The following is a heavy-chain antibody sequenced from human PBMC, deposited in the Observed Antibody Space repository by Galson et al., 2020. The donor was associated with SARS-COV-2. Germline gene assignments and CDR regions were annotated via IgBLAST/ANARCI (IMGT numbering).Heavy chain of an antibody. CDR2: IFFDGSEK. Sequence: SLKISCAASAFTFSDHAMHSVRQAPGKGPERVAQIFFDGSEKYYGDSVRGRFTISRDSSKNTVYLQMNNLRVDDTAVYYCARDGQSSRGWAFDYWGQGTLLTVSS. D-gene: IGHD6-19*01. J-gene: IGHJ4*02. CDR1: AFTFSDHA. CDR3: ARDGQSSRGWAFDY. V-gene: IGHV3-33*01.